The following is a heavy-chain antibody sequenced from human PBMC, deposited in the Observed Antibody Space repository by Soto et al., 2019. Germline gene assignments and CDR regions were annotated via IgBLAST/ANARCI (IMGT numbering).Heavy chain of an antibody. CDR3: PRDLVYDETCSPAWDS. CDR1: GFRFSTYD. J-gene: IGHJ5*01. CDR2: ISTTSFTI. Sequence: GGSLRLSCAASGFRFSTYDMDWLRQAPGKGPEWIAHISTTSFTIYYADSVKGRFTISRDNARNSLYLEMNSLRDEDTAVYYCPRDLVYDETCSPAWDSWGQGTLVTVPA. D-gene: IGHD3-16*01. V-gene: IGHV3-48*02.